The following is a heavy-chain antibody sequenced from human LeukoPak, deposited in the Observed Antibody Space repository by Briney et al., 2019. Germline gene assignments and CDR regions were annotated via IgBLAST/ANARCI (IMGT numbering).Heavy chain of an antibody. CDR2: INPNSGGT. V-gene: IGHV1-2*02. J-gene: IGHJ5*02. Sequence: ASVKVSCKASGYTYTSDYMHWVRQATGQWLELMGGINPNSGGTNYAQKFQGRVAMTRDTSISTAYMELSRLRSDDTAVYYCARDRFHGWNDQYNWFDPWGQGTLVTVSS. CDR3: ARDRFHGWNDQYNWFDP. CDR1: GYTYTSDY. D-gene: IGHD1-1*01.